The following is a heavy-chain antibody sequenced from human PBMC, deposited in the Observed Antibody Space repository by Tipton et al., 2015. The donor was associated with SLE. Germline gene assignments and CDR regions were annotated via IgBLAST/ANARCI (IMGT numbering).Heavy chain of an antibody. Sequence: TLSLTCNVSGASISSSDYSWGWMRQPPGEGLEWIGTIYYNGGTHSNPSLKSRVSISVDTSKNQLSLKLISVTAADTAVYFCARLVGGYARWGQGSLVDVSS. D-gene: IGHD5-12*01. V-gene: IGHV4-39*01. CDR1: GASISSSDYS. CDR3: ARLVGGYAR. CDR2: IYYNGGT. J-gene: IGHJ4*02.